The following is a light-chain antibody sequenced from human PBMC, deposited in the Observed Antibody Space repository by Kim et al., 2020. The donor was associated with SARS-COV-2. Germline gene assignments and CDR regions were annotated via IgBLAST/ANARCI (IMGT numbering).Light chain of an antibody. J-gene: IGKJ1*01. CDR2: DVS. CDR3: QHYRSSSPWT. CDR1: QSVGNW. Sequence: DIQMTQSPSTLSASVGDRVTITCRASQSVGNWLAWYQQKPGRAPKLLIYDVSNLDSGVPSRFSGSGSGTEFTLAISSLQPDDFATYYCQHYRSSSPWTFGQGTKVDIK. V-gene: IGKV1-5*01.